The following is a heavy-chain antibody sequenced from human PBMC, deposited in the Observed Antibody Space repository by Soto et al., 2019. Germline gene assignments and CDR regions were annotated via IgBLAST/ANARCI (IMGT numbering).Heavy chain of an antibody. J-gene: IGHJ6*02. V-gene: IGHV1-69*01. Sequence: QVQLVQSGAEVKKPGSSVKVSCKASGGSFSSYGISWVRQAPGQGLEWMGGIIPIFGTASYAQKFQGRVTITADESTRTDYMELSNMRSEDSAVYYLARDLSWESGVVREDYHYGMDVWGQGTTGTVSS. CDR1: GGSFSSYG. D-gene: IGHD3-3*01. CDR2: IIPIFGTA. CDR3: ARDLSWESGVVREDYHYGMDV.